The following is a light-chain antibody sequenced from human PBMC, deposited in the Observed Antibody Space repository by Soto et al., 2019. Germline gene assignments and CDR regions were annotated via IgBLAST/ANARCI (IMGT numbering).Light chain of an antibody. V-gene: IGKV3-20*01. CDR1: QSVSQSVTTN. CDR2: GAS. J-gene: IGKJ1*01. Sequence: EIVMMQFPATLSVSPGERVTLSCRASQSVSQSVTTNLAWYQQKPGQAPRLLIYGASSRATGIPDRFSGSGSGTDFTLTISRLEPEDFAVYYCHQYGSSRGTFAQGTKVDI. CDR3: HQYGSSRGT.